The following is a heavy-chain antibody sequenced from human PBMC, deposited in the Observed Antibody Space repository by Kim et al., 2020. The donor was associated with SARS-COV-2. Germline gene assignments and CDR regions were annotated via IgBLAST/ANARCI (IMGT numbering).Heavy chain of an antibody. CDR1: GFTFSSYS. J-gene: IGHJ6*02. CDR3: ARPSAAETGIAVWYYYYGMDV. CDR2: ISSSSSYI. D-gene: IGHD6-19*01. Sequence: GGSLRLSCAASGFTFSSYSMNWVRQAPGKGLEWVSSISSSSSYIYYADSVKGRFTISRDNAKNSLYLQMNSLRAEDTAVYYCARPSAAETGIAVWYYYYGMDVWGQGTTVTVSS. V-gene: IGHV3-21*01.